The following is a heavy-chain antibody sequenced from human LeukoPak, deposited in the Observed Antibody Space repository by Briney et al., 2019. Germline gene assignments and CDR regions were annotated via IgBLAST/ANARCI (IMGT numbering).Heavy chain of an antibody. V-gene: IGHV3-30*03. Sequence: PGGSLRLSCAASGFTFSSYGMHWVRQAPGKGLEWVAVISYDGSNKYYADSVKGRFTISRDNSKNTLYLQMNSLRAEDTAVYYCARVLPGGDLLWFGELFGFDYWGQGTLVTVSS. J-gene: IGHJ4*02. D-gene: IGHD3-10*01. CDR1: GFTFSSYG. CDR3: ARVLPGGDLLWFGELFGFDY. CDR2: ISYDGSNK.